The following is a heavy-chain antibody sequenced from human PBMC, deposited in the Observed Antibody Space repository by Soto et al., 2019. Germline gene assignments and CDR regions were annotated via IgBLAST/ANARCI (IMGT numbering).Heavy chain of an antibody. V-gene: IGHV4-34*01. Sequence: QVLLQQWGAGLLKPSETLSLTCAVSGGSFSGYYWTWIRQAPGKGLEWIGEINHSGTTNYNPSLKSRVSVSVDTSKNQFSLKLTSVTAADTCVYYCVRGRWWGQSVKGLDSWGQGTLVTVSS. J-gene: IGHJ4*02. CDR3: VRGRWWGQSVKGLDS. CDR1: GGSFSGYY. D-gene: IGHD2-8*02. CDR2: INHSGTT.